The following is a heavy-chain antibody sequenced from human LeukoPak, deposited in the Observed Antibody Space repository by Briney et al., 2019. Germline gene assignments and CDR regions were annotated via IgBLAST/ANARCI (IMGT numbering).Heavy chain of an antibody. D-gene: IGHD1-26*01. V-gene: IGHV4-34*01. CDR1: GGSFSGYF. J-gene: IGHJ4*02. CDR2: INHSENT. CDR3: ARIGRDAYSGSYYGRSFAY. Sequence: KSSETLSLTCAVYGGSFSGYFWSWIRQPPGKGLEWIGEINHSENTNYNPSLKSRVTISVDTSKNQFSLKLSSVTAADTAVYYCARIGRDAYSGSYYGRSFAYWGQGTLVTVSS.